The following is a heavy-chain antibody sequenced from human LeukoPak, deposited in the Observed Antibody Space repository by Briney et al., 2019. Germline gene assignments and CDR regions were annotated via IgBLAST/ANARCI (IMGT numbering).Heavy chain of an antibody. CDR3: AKFVPGESFTIFGVVTTPPYYYYGMDV. V-gene: IGHV3-30*02. CDR2: IWSDGSND. Sequence: GGSLRLSCTASGFNFGSDAMHWVRQAPGKGLEWVAFIWSDGSNDHYADSVKGRFTISRDNSKNTVCPQMNSLRAEDTAVYYCAKFVPGESFTIFGVVTTPPYYYYGMDVWGQGTTVTVSS. D-gene: IGHD3-3*01. J-gene: IGHJ6*02. CDR1: GFNFGSDA.